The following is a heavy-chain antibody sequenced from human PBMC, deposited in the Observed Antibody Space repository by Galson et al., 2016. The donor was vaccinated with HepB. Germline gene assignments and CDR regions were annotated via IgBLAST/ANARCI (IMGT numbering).Heavy chain of an antibody. CDR3: ARVWEGNTGARKYYYGMDV. Sequence: SVKVSCKASGYIFNDFYIHWVRQAPGQGLEWMGWINPSSGDTKYAQNFQDRVTMTRDTSITTVCMDLGRLRSDDTAVYHCARVWEGNTGARKYYYGMDVWGQGTTVTVSS. D-gene: IGHD1-14*01. CDR2: INPSSGDT. J-gene: IGHJ6*02. V-gene: IGHV1-2*02. CDR1: GYIFNDFY.